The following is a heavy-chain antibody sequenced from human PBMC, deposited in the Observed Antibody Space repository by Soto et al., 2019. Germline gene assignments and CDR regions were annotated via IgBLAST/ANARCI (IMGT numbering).Heavy chain of an antibody. CDR3: ARMGHYYDSSGYKTGAFDI. D-gene: IGHD3-22*01. CDR1: GYTFTSYG. J-gene: IGHJ3*02. Sequence: GASVKVSCKASGYTFTSYGISWVRQAPGQGLEWMGWISAYNGNTNYAQKLQGRVTMTTDTSTSTAYMELRSLRSDDTAAYYCARMGHYYDSSGYKTGAFDIWGQGTMVTVSS. CDR2: ISAYNGNT. V-gene: IGHV1-18*01.